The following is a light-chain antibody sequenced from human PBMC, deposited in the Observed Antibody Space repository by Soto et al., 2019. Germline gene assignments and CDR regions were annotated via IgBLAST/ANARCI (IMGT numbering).Light chain of an antibody. CDR3: QTWGTGGV. J-gene: IGLJ2*01. V-gene: IGLV4-69*01. CDR1: SGHSSYP. Sequence: QSVLTQSPSASASLGASVKLTCTLSSGHSSYPIAWHQQQPEKGPRYLMRLNSDGSHSKGDGIPDRFPGSSSGAERYLTISSLQSEDEADYYCQTWGTGGVFGGGTKVTVL. CDR2: LNSDGSH.